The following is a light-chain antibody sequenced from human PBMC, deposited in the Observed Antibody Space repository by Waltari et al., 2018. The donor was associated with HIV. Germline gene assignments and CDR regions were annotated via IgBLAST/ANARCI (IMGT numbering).Light chain of an antibody. CDR3: QQFDDQPPYT. V-gene: IGKV1-33*01. Sequence: DIQMTQSPSSLSASVGDRVTISCQASRDISNYLNWYQVKPGEAPKLLIYDASNLQTGVPSRFSASGSGTHCNFTISSLQPDDIATYFCQQFDDQPPYTFGQGTKLDIK. CDR1: RDISNY. CDR2: DAS. J-gene: IGKJ2*01.